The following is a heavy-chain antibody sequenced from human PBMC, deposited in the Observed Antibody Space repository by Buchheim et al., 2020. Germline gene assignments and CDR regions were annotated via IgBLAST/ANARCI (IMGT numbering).Heavy chain of an antibody. J-gene: IGHJ5*02. CDR2: ISGSCGST. D-gene: IGHD3-3*01. CDR3: AKAAQYYDFWSGYPNWFDP. Sequence: EVQLLESGGGLVQPGGSLRLSCAASGFTFSSYAMSWVRQAPGKGLEWVSAISGSCGSTYYADSVKGRFTISRDNSKNTLYLQMNSLRAEDTAVYYCAKAAQYYDFWSGYPNWFDPWGQGTL. V-gene: IGHV3-23*01. CDR1: GFTFSSYA.